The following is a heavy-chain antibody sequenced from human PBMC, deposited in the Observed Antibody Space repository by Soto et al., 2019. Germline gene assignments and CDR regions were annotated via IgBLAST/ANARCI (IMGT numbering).Heavy chain of an antibody. D-gene: IGHD6-19*01. CDR2: IYHSGST. CDR3: ASIAVATRVVDY. Sequence: SETLCLTWAVAGGSISGVGDSWSWIRQPPGKGLEWIGYIYHSGSTYYNPSLKSRVTISVDTSKNQFSLKLSSVTAADTAVYYCASIAVATRVVDYWGQGTLVTVSS. CDR1: GGSISGVGDS. V-gene: IGHV4-30-2*02. J-gene: IGHJ4*02.